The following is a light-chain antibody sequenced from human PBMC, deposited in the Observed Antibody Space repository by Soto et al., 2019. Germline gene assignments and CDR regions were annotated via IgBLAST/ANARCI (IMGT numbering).Light chain of an antibody. CDR1: RSDIGSNF. J-gene: IGLJ1*01. CDR2: NSN. V-gene: IGLV1-44*01. CDR3: AAWDDSLTGPV. Sequence: QSVLSQPPSASGTPGQTVIISCSGSRSDIGSNFVNWYQHLPGTAPKLLIYNSNQRPSGVPDRFSGSKSGTSASLAISGLQSEDYADYYCAAWDDSLTGPVFGTGTKLTVL.